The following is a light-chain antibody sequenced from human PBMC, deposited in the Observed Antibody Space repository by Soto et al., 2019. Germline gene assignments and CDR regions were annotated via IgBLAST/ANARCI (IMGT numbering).Light chain of an antibody. CDR2: TAS. CDR1: QSVSNN. V-gene: IGKV3-15*01. Sequence: LLMAQSPATLSVSPGERVTLSCRASQSVSNNLAWYQQKPGQAPRLLIYTASTRATGIPARFSGSGSGTEFTLTISSQQSEDFAVYYCQQYNNWPGTFGQGTRVEIK. CDR3: QQYNNWPGT. J-gene: IGKJ1*01.